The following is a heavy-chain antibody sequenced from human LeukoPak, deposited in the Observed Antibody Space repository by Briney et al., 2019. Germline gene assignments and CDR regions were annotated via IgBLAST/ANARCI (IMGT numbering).Heavy chain of an antibody. CDR1: GFTFSDYY. Sequence: GGSLRLSCAASGFTFSDYYMSWIRQAPGKGLEWVSYISSSGSTIYYADSVKGRFTISRDNAKNSLYLQMNSLRAEDTAVYYCARENYDYVWGSYRPTHWGQGTLVTVSS. CDR3: ARENYDYVWGSYRPTH. CDR2: ISSSGSTI. J-gene: IGHJ4*02. D-gene: IGHD3-16*02. V-gene: IGHV3-11*04.